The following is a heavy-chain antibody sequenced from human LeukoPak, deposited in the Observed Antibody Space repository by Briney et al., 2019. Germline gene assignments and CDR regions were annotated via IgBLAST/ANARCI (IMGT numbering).Heavy chain of an antibody. Sequence: PGGSLRLSCAASGFTFSSYSMNWVRQAPGKGLEWVSYISSGSSSIYYADSVKGRFTISRDNAKNSLYLQMNSLRAEDTAVYYCARPSNYYGSGSYAEPNYFDYWGQGTLVTVSS. CDR1: GFTFSSYS. V-gene: IGHV3-48*04. D-gene: IGHD3-10*01. CDR2: ISSGSSSI. CDR3: ARPSNYYGSGSYAEPNYFDY. J-gene: IGHJ4*02.